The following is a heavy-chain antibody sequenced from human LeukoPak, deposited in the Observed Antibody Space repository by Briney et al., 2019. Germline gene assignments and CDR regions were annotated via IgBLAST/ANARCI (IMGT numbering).Heavy chain of an antibody. CDR2: IRDDSDGT. V-gene: IGHV3-48*01. Sequence: RGSLRLSCAASGFTFNKSPMNWVRQAPGKGLEWISNIRDDSDGTTYADSVKGRFTISRDNAKNSLYLQINSLRAEDTAVYYCVKDLNWAFDYWGQGTLVTVSS. CDR1: GFTFNKSP. CDR3: VKDLNWAFDY. J-gene: IGHJ4*02. D-gene: IGHD3-16*01.